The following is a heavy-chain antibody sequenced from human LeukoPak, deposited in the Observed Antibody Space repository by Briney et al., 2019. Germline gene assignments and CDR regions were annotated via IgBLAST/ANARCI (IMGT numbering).Heavy chain of an antibody. D-gene: IGHD3-3*01. V-gene: IGHV3-23*01. CDR3: VKGGGIVLRFLEWLLDT. CDR1: GVTFRRQA. J-gene: IGHJ5*02. Sequence: GAALRLSCAASGVTFRRQAMSCVREAPGEGLEWVSGVIGNGHDTFYADSVKGRFIISRDNADNTVYLQMNSLRVEDTAMYYCVKGGGIVLRFLEWLLDTWGQGTLVVVSS. CDR2: VIGNGHDT.